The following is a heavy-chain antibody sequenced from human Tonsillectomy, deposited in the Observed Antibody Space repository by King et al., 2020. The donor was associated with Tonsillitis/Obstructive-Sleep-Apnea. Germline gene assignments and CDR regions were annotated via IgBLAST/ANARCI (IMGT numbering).Heavy chain of an antibody. D-gene: IGHD2-15*01. Sequence: VQLVESGGGLVQPGGSLRLSCAASGFTFSSYDMHWVRQATGKGLEWVSASGTAGDPYYPGSVKGRFTISRENAKNSLYLPMSSLRAVDTAVYYCAREGSCSGGTCHFDHWGQGTLVTVSS. J-gene: IGHJ4*02. CDR1: GFTFSSYD. CDR2: SGTAGDP. V-gene: IGHV3-13*05. CDR3: AREGSCSGGTCHFDH.